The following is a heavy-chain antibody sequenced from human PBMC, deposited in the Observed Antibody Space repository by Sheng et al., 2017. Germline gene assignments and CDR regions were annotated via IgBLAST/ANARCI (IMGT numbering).Heavy chain of an antibody. J-gene: IGHJ4*02. CDR1: GFTFGAYG. D-gene: IGHD3-10*01. CDR2: IGAAGTTI. V-gene: IGHV3-48*01. CDR3: ARDLPLDGSDY. Sequence: VQLVESGGGLVQPGGSLRLSCAASGFTFGAYGMIWVRQAPGKGLQWVSYIGAAGTTIYYADSVEGRFTVSRDNAKNSLYLQMNSLGADDTAVYYCARDLPLDGSDYWGQGTLVTVSS.